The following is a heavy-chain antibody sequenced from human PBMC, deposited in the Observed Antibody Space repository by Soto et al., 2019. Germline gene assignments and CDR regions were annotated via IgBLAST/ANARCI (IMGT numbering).Heavy chain of an antibody. CDR1: GFTFSNAW. J-gene: IGHJ6*02. CDR2: IKSKTDGGTT. V-gene: IGHV3-15*07. Sequence: PGGSLRLSCAASGFTFSNAWMNWVRQAPGKGLEWVGRIKSKTDGGTTDYAAPVKGRFTISRDDSKNTLYLQMNSLKTEDTAVYYCTTHLTYYYDSSGYDPPYYYYGMDVWGQGTTVTVSS. D-gene: IGHD3-22*01. CDR3: TTHLTYYYDSSGYDPPYYYYGMDV.